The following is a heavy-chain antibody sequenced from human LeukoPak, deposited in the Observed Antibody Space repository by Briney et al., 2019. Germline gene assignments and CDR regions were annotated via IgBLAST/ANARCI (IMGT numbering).Heavy chain of an antibody. CDR3: AKMGDFQH. Sequence: GGSLRLSCAASGFTFSSYGMHWVRQAPGKGLEWVAVISYDGSNKYYADSVKGRFTISRDNSKNTLYLQMNSLRAEDTAVYYCAKMGDFQHWGQGTLVPVSS. CDR2: ISYDGSNK. J-gene: IGHJ1*01. CDR1: GFTFSSYG. V-gene: IGHV3-30*18. D-gene: IGHD5-24*01.